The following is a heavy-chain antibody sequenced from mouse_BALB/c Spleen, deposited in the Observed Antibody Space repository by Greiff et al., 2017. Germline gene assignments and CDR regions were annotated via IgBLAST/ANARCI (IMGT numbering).Heavy chain of an antibody. Sequence: VQLKESGPELVKPGASVKISCKASGYTFTDYNMHWVKQSHGKSLEWIGYIYPYNGGTGYNQKFKSKATLTVDNSSSTAYMELRSLTSEDSAVYYCAREPYGSSYDWYFDVWGAGTTVTVSS. J-gene: IGHJ1*01. CDR3: AREPYGSSYDWYFDV. CDR2: IYPYNGGT. V-gene: IGHV1S29*02. D-gene: IGHD1-1*01. CDR1: GYTFTDYN.